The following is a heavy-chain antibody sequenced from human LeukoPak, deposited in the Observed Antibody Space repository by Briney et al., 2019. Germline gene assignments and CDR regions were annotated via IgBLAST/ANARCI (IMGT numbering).Heavy chain of an antibody. J-gene: IGHJ6*02. CDR1: GFTFSSYA. CDR3: AKVRSYYDISYGMDV. V-gene: IGHV3-23*01. CDR2: ISGSGGST. D-gene: IGHD3-9*01. Sequence: LPGGFLRLSCAASGFTFSSYAMSWVRQAPGKGLEWVSAISGSGGSTYYADSVKGRFTISRDNSKNTLYLQMDSLRAEDTAVYYCAKVRSYYDISYGMDVWGQGTTVTVSS.